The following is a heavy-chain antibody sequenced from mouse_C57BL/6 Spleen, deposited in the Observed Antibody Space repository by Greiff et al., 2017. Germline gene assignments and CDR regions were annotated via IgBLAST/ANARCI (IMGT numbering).Heavy chain of an antibody. CDR1: GFSLTSYG. Sequence: VKVVESGPGLVAPSQSLSITCTVSGFSLTSYGVHWVRQPPGQGLEWLVVIWSDGSTTYNSAPKSRLSISKDNSSSKVFLKMNSLQTDDTAMYYCARRSEYLWYFDVWGTGTTVTVSS. D-gene: IGHD2-10*02. CDR3: ARRSEYLWYFDV. CDR2: IWSDGST. J-gene: IGHJ1*03. V-gene: IGHV2-6*03.